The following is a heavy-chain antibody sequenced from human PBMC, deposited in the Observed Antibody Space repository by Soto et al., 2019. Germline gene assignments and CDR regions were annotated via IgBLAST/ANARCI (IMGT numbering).Heavy chain of an antibody. CDR3: ARQGHTYSGSGYNYEMDV. CDR2: IFPGDSDT. CDR1: GFSLNTFW. D-gene: IGHD3-16*01. V-gene: IGHV5-51*01. Sequence: GESLKISCKASGFSLNTFWIEWVRQLPLKDLEWMGAIFPGDSDTKYSPSFEGQVTISADRSTSTAFVLWDSLRASDSAIYFCARQGHTYSGSGYNYEMDVWGPGTTVTVSS. J-gene: IGHJ6*02.